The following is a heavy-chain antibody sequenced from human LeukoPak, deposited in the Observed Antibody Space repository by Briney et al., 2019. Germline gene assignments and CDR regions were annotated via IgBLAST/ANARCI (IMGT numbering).Heavy chain of an antibody. J-gene: IGHJ4*02. CDR3: ARDYGGAQLDY. Sequence: TGESLRLSCAASGFIFNKYWIHWVRQAPGKGLVWVSRINSDGTSTGYADSVKGRFTISRDNAKNTVYLQMESLRAEDTAVYYCARDYGGAQLDYWGQGTLVTVSS. D-gene: IGHD2-2*01. CDR2: INSDGTST. V-gene: IGHV3-74*01. CDR1: GFIFNKYW.